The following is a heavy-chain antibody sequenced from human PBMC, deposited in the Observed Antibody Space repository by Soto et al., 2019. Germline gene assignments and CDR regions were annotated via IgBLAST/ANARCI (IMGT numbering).Heavy chain of an antibody. Sequence: PGESXKISCKGAGYNFISYWIGWVRQMHGKGPEWMGIIYPGDSGTRYSPSFQGQITISVDKSITTAYLQWSSLKASDTAMYFCARGRATSTWNPFDYWGQGTLVTVSS. D-gene: IGHD6-13*01. CDR3: ARGRATSTWNPFDY. CDR1: GYNFISYW. J-gene: IGHJ4*02. V-gene: IGHV5-51*01. CDR2: IYPGDSGT.